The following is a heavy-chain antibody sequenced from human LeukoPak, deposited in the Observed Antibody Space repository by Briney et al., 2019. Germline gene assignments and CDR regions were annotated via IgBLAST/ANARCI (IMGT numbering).Heavy chain of an antibody. CDR2: INPNSGGT. Sequence: ASVGVSYTASGYTFTGYYMHWVRQAPGQGLEWMGWINPNSGGTNYAQKFQGRVTMTRDTSISTACMELSRLRSDDTAVYYCASAVAGPYYWGQGTLVTVSS. CDR3: ASAVAGPYY. V-gene: IGHV1-2*02. J-gene: IGHJ4*02. CDR1: GYTFTGYY. D-gene: IGHD6-19*01.